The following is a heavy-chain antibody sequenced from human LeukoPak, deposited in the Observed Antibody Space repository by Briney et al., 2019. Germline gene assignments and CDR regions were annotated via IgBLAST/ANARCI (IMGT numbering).Heavy chain of an antibody. CDR1: GFTFSSYG. CDR2: ISGSGGST. Sequence: PGGSLRLSCEASGFTFSSYGMSWVRQAPGKGLEWVSAISGSGGSTYYADSVKGRFTISRDNSKNTLYLQMNSLRAEDTAVYYCAKASYGDYFFDYWGQGTLVTVSS. V-gene: IGHV3-23*01. CDR3: AKASYGDYFFDY. J-gene: IGHJ4*02. D-gene: IGHD4-17*01.